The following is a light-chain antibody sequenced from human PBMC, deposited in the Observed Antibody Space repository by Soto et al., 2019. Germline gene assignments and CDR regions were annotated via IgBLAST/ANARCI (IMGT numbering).Light chain of an antibody. V-gene: IGKV3-20*01. J-gene: IGKJ5*01. CDR3: QQYGGSMT. CDR1: QSLSSNY. CDR2: DIS. Sequence: EIVLTQSPGTLSLSPGDTATLSCRASQSLSSNYLAWYQQRPGQAPKLLIYDISSRATGIPDRFSGSGSGTDFTLTATRLDPEVFAVYYCQQYGGSMTFGQGTRLE.